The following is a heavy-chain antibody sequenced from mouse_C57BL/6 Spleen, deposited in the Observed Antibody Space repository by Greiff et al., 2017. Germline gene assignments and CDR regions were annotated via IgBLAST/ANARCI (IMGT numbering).Heavy chain of an antibody. CDR2: INPNNGGT. J-gene: IGHJ2*01. CDR3: AREGAYYSNYVYFDY. V-gene: IGHV1-18*01. CDR1: GYTFTDYN. Sequence: VQLQQSGPELVKPGASVKIPCKASGYTFTDYNMDWVKQSPGQSLEWIGDINPNNGGTIYNQKFKGKDTLTVDKSSSTAYMELRSLTSEDTAVYYCAREGAYYSNYVYFDYWGQGTTLTVSS. D-gene: IGHD2-5*01.